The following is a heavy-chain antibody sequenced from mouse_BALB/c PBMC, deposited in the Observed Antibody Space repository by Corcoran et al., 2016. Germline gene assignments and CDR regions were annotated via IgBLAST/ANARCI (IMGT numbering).Heavy chain of an antibody. Sequence: QVQLQQSGAELMKPGASVKISCKATGYTFSSYWIEWVKQRPGHGLEWIGEILPGSGSTNYNEKFKGKATFTADTSSNTAYMQLSSLTSEDSAVYYCARRDPWFAYWGQGTLVTVS. CDR2: ILPGSGST. CDR3: ARRDPWFAY. V-gene: IGHV1-9*01. J-gene: IGHJ3*01. CDR1: GYTFSSYW.